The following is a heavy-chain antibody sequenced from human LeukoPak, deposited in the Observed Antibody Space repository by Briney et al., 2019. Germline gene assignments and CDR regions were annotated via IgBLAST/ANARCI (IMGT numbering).Heavy chain of an antibody. V-gene: IGHV5-51*01. CDR2: IFPGDSDS. CDR3: AAAVYGGSYPDAFDI. D-gene: IGHD1-26*01. J-gene: IGHJ3*02. CDR1: GYSFTSYW. Sequence: GESLKISCKGSGYSFTSYWIGWVRQIPGKGLEWMGIIFPGDSDSRYSPSFQGQVTMSANKSISTAYLQWSRLGASDTAMYYCAAAVYGGSYPDAFDIWGQGTMVTVSS.